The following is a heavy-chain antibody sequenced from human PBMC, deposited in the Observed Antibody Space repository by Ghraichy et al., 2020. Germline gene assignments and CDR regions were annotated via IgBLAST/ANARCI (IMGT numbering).Heavy chain of an antibody. CDR3: ARGLLGQQMDYGLDV. CDR1: GYSLIGYD. J-gene: IGHJ6*02. CDR2: MNPHSGDT. V-gene: IGHV1-8*01. D-gene: IGHD1/OR15-1a*01. Sequence: ASVKVSCKASGYSLIGYDINWVRQSPGQGLEWMGRMNPHSGDTGYAQKFQGRVTMTRNTAISTAYLELRSLRFDDAAVYYCARGLLGQQMDYGLDVWGQGPKVTVSS.